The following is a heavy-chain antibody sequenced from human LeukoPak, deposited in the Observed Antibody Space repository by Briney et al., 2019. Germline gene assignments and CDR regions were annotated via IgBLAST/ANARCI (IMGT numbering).Heavy chain of an antibody. CDR3: ARRMNSGSYYPSYYFDY. V-gene: IGHV1-18*01. CDR1: VYTFTNYG. Sequence: ASVKVSCKASVYTFTNYGFSWVRQAPGQGLEWMGWITTYNGDTNYAQKLQGRVTMTTDTSTSTAYMELRSLGSDDTAVYYCARRMNSGSYYPSYYFDYWGQGTLVTVSS. CDR2: ITTYNGDT. J-gene: IGHJ4*02. D-gene: IGHD3-10*01.